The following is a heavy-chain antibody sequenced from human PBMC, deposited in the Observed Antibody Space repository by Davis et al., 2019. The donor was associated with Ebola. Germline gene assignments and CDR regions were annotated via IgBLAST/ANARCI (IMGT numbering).Heavy chain of an antibody. V-gene: IGHV3-23*01. D-gene: IGHD2-15*01. CDR2: ISGSGGST. CDR1: GFTFSSYA. CDR3: AKRIVAVLTP. J-gene: IGHJ5*02. Sequence: GESLKISCAASGFTFSSYAMGWVRQAPGKGLEWVSAISGSGGSTYYADSVKGRFTISRDNSKNTLYLQMNSLRAEDTAVYYCAKRIVAVLTPWGQGTLVTVSS.